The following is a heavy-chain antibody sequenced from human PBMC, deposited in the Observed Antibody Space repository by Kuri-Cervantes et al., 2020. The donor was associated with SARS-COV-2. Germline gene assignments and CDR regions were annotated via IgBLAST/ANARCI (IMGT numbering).Heavy chain of an antibody. CDR2: INPNGDT. Sequence: ASVKVSCKASGYTFTDYYMHWVRQAPGQGPEWMGWINPNGDTNSAQKFQGRVTMTRDTSTSAVHMELRSLRSDDTAVYYCARDGYDFWSGSFFDIWGQGTMVTVSS. J-gene: IGHJ3*02. CDR1: GYTFTDYY. V-gene: IGHV1-2*02. D-gene: IGHD3-3*01. CDR3: ARDGYDFWSGSFFDI.